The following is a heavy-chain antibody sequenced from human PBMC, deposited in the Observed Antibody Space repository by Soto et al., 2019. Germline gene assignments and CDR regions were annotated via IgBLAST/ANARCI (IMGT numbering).Heavy chain of an antibody. J-gene: IGHJ5*02. D-gene: IGHD5-12*01. CDR2: IYYSGST. Sequence: QVQLQESGPGLVKPSQTLSLTCTVSGGSISSGGYYWSWIRQHPGKGLEWIGYIYYSGSTNYNPSLKCRVTISVDTSKNQFALKLSSVTAADTAVYYCAREEGGGYDHRWFDPWGQGTLVTVSS. CDR1: GGSISSGGYY. CDR3: AREEGGGYDHRWFDP. V-gene: IGHV4-31*03.